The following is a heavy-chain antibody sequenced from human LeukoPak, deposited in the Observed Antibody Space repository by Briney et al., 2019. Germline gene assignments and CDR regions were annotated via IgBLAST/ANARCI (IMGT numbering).Heavy chain of an antibody. J-gene: IGHJ4*02. CDR3: VKDSPPRYSGSPPAY. D-gene: IGHD1-26*01. CDR2: IYRSGGT. V-gene: IGHV3-53*01. CDR1: GFTVSDNY. Sequence: GGSLRLSCAASGFTVSDNYMSWVRQAPGKGLEWVSVIYRSGGTFYSDSVKGRFTISRDSSRNTLYLQMNSLRADDTAVYYCVKDSPPRYSGSPPAYWGQGTLVTVSS.